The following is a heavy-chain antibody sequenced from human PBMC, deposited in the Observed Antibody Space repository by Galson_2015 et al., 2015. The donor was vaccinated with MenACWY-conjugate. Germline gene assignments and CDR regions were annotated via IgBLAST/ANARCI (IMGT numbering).Heavy chain of an antibody. Sequence: ETLSLTCTVSGGSISTYYWSWIRQPPGKGLEWLGYIYYTGVTNYSPSLKSRVTISVDTSKNQFSLKLSSVTAADTAVYYCARHEYGSSSAAFEIWGQGTMVTVSS. D-gene: IGHD6-6*01. J-gene: IGHJ3*02. CDR2: IYYTGVT. V-gene: IGHV4-59*12. CDR3: ARHEYGSSSAAFEI. CDR1: GGSISTYY.